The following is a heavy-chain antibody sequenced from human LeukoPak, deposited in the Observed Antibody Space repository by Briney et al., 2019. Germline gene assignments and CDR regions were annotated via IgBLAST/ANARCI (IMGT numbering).Heavy chain of an antibody. Sequence: GGSLRLSCAASGFTFSSYAMSWVRRAPGKGLEWVSAISGSGGSTYYADSVKGRFTISRDNSKNTLYLQMNSLRAEDTAVYYCAKGEVRLYPQRLDPWGQGTLVTVSS. J-gene: IGHJ5*02. D-gene: IGHD3-16*01. V-gene: IGHV3-23*01. CDR1: GFTFSSYA. CDR3: AKGEVRLYPQRLDP. CDR2: ISGSGGST.